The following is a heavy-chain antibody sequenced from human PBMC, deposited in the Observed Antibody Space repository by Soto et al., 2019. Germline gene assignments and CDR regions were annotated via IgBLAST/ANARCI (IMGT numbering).Heavy chain of an antibody. D-gene: IGHD3-3*01. V-gene: IGHV4-30-4*01. J-gene: IGHJ5*02. Sequence: SETLSLTCTVSGGSISSGDYYWSWIRQPPGKGLEWIGYIYYSGSTYYNPSLKSRVTISVDTSKNQFSLKLSSVAAADTAVYYCARTHITIFGVVISRFDPWGQGTLVTVSS. CDR1: GGSISSGDYY. CDR3: ARTHITIFGVVISRFDP. CDR2: IYYSGST.